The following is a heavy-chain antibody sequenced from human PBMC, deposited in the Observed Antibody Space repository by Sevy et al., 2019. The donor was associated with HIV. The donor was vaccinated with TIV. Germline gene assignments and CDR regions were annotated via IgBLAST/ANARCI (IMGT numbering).Heavy chain of an antibody. Sequence: GGFLRLSCAASGFTVNSNYMTWVRQAPGKWLEGVSVIHSDDTTYHADSVKDRFTISRDNFKNTLYLHMSSLRAEDTAVYYCARGKSGYGYALNYWGQGTLVTVSS. V-gene: IGHV3-66*01. CDR2: IHSDDTT. D-gene: IGHD5-18*01. CDR1: GFTVNSNY. CDR3: ARGKSGYGYALNY. J-gene: IGHJ4*02.